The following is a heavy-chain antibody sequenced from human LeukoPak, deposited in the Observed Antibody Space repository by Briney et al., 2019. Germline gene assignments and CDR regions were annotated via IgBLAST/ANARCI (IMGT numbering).Heavy chain of an antibody. CDR3: AGYCSSTSCYAPP. Sequence: SETLSLTCAVYGGSFSGYYWSWIRQPPGKGLEWIGYIYYSGSTNYNPSLKSRVTISVDTSKNQFSLKLSSVTAADTAVYYCAGYCSSTSCYAPPWGQGTLVTVSS. D-gene: IGHD2-2*01. J-gene: IGHJ5*02. CDR1: GGSFSGYY. V-gene: IGHV4-59*01. CDR2: IYYSGST.